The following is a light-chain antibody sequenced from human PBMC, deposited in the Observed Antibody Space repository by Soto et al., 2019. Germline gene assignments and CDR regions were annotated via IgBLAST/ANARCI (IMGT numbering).Light chain of an antibody. Sequence: QSVLTQPASVSGSLGQSITISCTGSSSDIGVYNYVSWYQQHPGKAPKLMIYEVTNRPSGVSNRFSGSKTGNTASLTISGLQAEDEAEYHCSSYTSRSTLVFGGGTKLTVL. CDR2: EVT. CDR3: SSYTSRSTLV. CDR1: SSDIGVYNY. J-gene: IGLJ3*02. V-gene: IGLV2-14*01.